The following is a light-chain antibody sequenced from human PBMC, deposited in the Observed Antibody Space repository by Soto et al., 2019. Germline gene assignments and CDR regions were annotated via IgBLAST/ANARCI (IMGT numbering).Light chain of an antibody. CDR3: QQYNNWPGT. Sequence: EIVMTQSPATLSVSPGERATLSCRASQSVSSNLAWYQQKPGQAPRLLIYGASTRATGITARFSGSGSGTEFTLTISSLQSVDFAVYYCQQYNNWPGTFGQGTKLEIK. CDR1: QSVSSN. V-gene: IGKV3-15*01. J-gene: IGKJ2*01. CDR2: GAS.